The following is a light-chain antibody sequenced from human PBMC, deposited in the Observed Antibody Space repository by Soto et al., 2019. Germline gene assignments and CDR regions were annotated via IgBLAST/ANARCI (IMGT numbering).Light chain of an antibody. J-gene: IGLJ3*02. CDR2: GNS. Sequence: QSVLTQPPSVSGAPGQRVTISCTGGSSNIGAGYDVHWYQQLPGTAPNLLIYGNSNRPSGVPDRFSGSKSGTSASLAITGLQAEDEADYYCQSYDSSLGRVFGGGTKVTV. CDR1: SSNIGAGYD. V-gene: IGLV1-40*01. CDR3: QSYDSSLGRV.